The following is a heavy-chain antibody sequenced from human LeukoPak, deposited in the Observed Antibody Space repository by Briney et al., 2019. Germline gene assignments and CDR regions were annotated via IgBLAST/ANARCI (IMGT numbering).Heavy chain of an antibody. V-gene: IGHV3-72*01. CDR2: SRDKANSYTT. CDR3: VRVFAQAAFDI. J-gene: IGHJ3*02. Sequence: GGSLRLSCAASGFTSSSYALNWVRQAPGKGLEWVGRSRDKANSYTTEYAASVKGRFTISRDDSKNSLYLQINSLKTEDTAVYYCVRVFAQAAFDIWGQGAMVTVSS. D-gene: IGHD2-21*01. CDR1: GFTSSSYA.